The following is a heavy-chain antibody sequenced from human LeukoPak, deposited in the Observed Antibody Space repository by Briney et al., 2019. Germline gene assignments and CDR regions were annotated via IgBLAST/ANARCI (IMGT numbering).Heavy chain of an antibody. J-gene: IGHJ4*02. CDR2: ISSSSSYI. CDR1: GFTFSSYS. Sequence: PGGSLRLSCAASGFTFSSYSMNWVRQAPGKGLEWVSSISSSSSYIYYADSVKGRFTISRDNAKNSLYLQMNSLRAEDTAVYYCARSQIDPTRFDYWGQGTLVTVSS. D-gene: IGHD3-9*01. CDR3: ARSQIDPTRFDY. V-gene: IGHV3-21*01.